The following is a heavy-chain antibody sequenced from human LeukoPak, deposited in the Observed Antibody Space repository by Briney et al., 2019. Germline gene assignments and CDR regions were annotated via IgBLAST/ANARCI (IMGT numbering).Heavy chain of an antibody. D-gene: IGHD5-12*01. CDR2: IKQDGSEK. CDR3: ARVTPAEWLRVVPPSGLDP. CDR1: GFTFSSYW. Sequence: PGGSLRLSCAASGFTFSSYWMSWVRQAPGKGLEWVANIKQDGSEKYYVDSVKGRFTISRDNAKNSLYLQMNSLRAEDTAVYYCARVTPAEWLRVVPPSGLDPWGQGTLVTVSS. J-gene: IGHJ5*02. V-gene: IGHV3-7*04.